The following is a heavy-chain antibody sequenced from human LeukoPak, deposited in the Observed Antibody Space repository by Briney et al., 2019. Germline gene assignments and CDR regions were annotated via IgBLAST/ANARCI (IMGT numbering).Heavy chain of an antibody. V-gene: IGHV1-69*05. D-gene: IGHD2-2*01. CDR3: ARSGCSSTSCYAPGSSGVYYYYGMDV. J-gene: IGHJ6*02. CDR1: GGTFSSYA. CDR2: IIPIFGTA. Sequence: ASVKVSCKASGGTFSSYAISWVRQAPGQGLEWMGGIIPIFGTANYAQKFQGRVTITTDESTSTAYMELSSLRSEDTAVYYCARSGCSSTSCYAPGSSGVYYYYGMDVWGQGTTVTVSS.